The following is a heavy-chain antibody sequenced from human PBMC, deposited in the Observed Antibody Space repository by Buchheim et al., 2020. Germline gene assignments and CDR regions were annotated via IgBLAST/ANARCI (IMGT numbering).Heavy chain of an antibody. Sequence: EVQLLESGGGLVQPGGSLRLSCAASGFTFSSYAMSWVRQAPGKGLEWVSAISGSGGSTYYADSVKGRFTISRDNSKNTPSLQMKHSSAEGTAVDYCGQDLAFMDVWGQGT. CDR2: ISGSGGST. J-gene: IGHJ6*02. CDR1: GFTFSSYA. D-gene: IGHD3-3*02. V-gene: IGHV3-23*01. CDR3: GQDLAFMDV.